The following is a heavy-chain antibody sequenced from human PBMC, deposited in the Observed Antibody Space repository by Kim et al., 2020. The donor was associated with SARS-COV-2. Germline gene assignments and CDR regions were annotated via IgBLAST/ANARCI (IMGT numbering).Heavy chain of an antibody. D-gene: IGHD3-10*01. V-gene: IGHV3-33*05. CDR2: ISYDGSNK. J-gene: IGHJ4*01. Sequence: GGSLRLSCAASGFTFSSYGMHWVRQAPGKGLEWVAVISYDGSNKYYADSVKGRFTISRDNSKNTLYLQMNSLRAEDTAVYYCARSGSGSYTTYYFDYWG. CDR1: GFTFSSYG. CDR3: ARSGSGSYTTYYFDY.